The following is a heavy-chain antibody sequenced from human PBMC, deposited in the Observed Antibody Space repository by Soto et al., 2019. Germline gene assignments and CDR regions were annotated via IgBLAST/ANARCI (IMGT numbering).Heavy chain of an antibody. J-gene: IGHJ4*02. CDR2: INWNGGST. Sequence: GGSLRLSCAASGFTFDGYGMSWVGQARGKGLEWVSGINWNGGSTGYAASVKGRFTISRDNAKNSLYLQMNSLRADDTALYYCARDGLSEYYDSTGYKARDYWGQGTLVTVSS. CDR1: GFTFDGYG. D-gene: IGHD3-22*01. V-gene: IGHV3-20*04. CDR3: ARDGLSEYYDSTGYKARDY.